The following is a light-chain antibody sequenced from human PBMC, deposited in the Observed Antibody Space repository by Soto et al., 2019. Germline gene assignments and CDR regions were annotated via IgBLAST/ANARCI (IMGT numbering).Light chain of an antibody. CDR3: QQYNNWPSWT. CDR1: QSVSSN. Sequence: EIVMTQSPATLSVSPGERATLSCRASQSVSSNLAWYQQKPGQAPRLLIYGASTRATGIPARFSGSGSGTEFTLTISSLQFEDVAVYYCQQYNNWPSWTFGQGTKVDIK. V-gene: IGKV3-15*01. J-gene: IGKJ1*01. CDR2: GAS.